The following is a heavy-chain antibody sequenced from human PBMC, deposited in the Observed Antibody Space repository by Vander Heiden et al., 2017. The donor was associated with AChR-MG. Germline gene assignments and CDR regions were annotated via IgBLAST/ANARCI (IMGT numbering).Heavy chain of an antibody. CDR3: ARVSNLYNWFDP. J-gene: IGHJ5*02. Sequence: QVQLRESGPGLVKPSETLSLTCTVSSGSSSSSYWSWIRQPPGKGLEWIGYIHYSGSTNYNPSLKSRVTMSIDTSRNQFSLNLRSVTAADTAVYYCARVSNLYNWFDPWGQGTLVTVSS. V-gene: IGHV4-59*01. CDR1: SGSSSSSY. CDR2: IHYSGST.